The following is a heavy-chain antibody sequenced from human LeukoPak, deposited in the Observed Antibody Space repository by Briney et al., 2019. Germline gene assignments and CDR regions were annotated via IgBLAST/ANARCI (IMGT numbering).Heavy chain of an antibody. V-gene: IGHV4-34*01. CDR3: ARGGRGRLRPLSYYYYCGMDV. Sequence: PSETLSLTCAVYGGSFSGYYWSWIRQPPGKGLEWIGEINHSGSTNYNPSLKSRVTISVDTSKNQFSLKLSSVTAADTAVYYCARGGRGRLRPLSYYYYCGMDVWGQGTTVTVSS. J-gene: IGHJ6*02. CDR1: GGSFSGYY. CDR2: INHSGST. D-gene: IGHD3-10*01.